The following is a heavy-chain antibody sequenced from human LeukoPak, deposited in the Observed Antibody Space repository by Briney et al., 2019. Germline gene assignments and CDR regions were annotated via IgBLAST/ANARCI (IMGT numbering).Heavy chain of an antibody. D-gene: IGHD5-18*01. CDR2: ISWNSGSI. CDR1: GYTFDDYA. Sequence: GGSLRLSCEASGYTFDDYAMHWVRQAPGKGLEWVSAISWNSGSIGYADSVKGRFTISRDNGKNSLYLQMNSLRTEDTALYYCAKGHTYGLGESYLDFWGQGTLVSVSS. J-gene: IGHJ4*02. CDR3: AKGHTYGLGESYLDF. V-gene: IGHV3-9*01.